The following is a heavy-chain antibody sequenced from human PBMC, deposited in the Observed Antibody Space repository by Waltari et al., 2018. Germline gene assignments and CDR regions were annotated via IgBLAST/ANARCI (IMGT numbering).Heavy chain of an antibody. CDR2: IEVSGAGSLT. Sequence: DVQLVESGGELVQPGGSLRLSCAASGFTFSNYWMHWVRQVPGKGLVCVSSIEVSGAGSLTSDADSVKGRFTISRDNSKDTLYLQMNSLRAEDTAVYYCARDYCSSATCYVNDAFDIWGQGTMVTVSS. J-gene: IGHJ3*02. CDR3: ARDYCSSATCYVNDAFDI. D-gene: IGHD2-2*01. V-gene: IGHV3-74*01. CDR1: GFTFSNYW.